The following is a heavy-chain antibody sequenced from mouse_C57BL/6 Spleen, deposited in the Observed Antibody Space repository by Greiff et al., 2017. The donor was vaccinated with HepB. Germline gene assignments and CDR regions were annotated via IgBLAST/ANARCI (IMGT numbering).Heavy chain of an antibody. CDR1: GYTFTSYW. D-gene: IGHD1-1*01. CDR3: ARGTTVVEEDCDY. V-gene: IGHV1-52*01. Sequence: QVQLQQPGAELVRPGSSVKLSCKASGYTFTSYWMHWVKQTPIQGLEWIGNIDPSDSETHYNQKFKDKATLTVDKSSSTVYMQLSSLTSEDSAVYYCARGTTVVEEDCDYWGQGTTLTVSS. CDR2: IDPSDSET. J-gene: IGHJ2*01.